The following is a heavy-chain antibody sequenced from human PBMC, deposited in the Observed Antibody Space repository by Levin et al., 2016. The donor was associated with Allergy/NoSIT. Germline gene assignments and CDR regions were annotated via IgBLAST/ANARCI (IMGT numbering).Heavy chain of an antibody. J-gene: IGHJ6*02. V-gene: IGHV5-51*01. Sequence: WIRQPPGKGLEWMGIIYPGDSDTRYSPSFQGQVTISADKSISTAYLQWSSLKASDTAMYYCARHERAWGYYYYAMDVWGQGTTVTVSS. CDR2: IYPGDSDT. CDR3: ARHERAWGYYYYAMDV. D-gene: IGHD1-26*01.